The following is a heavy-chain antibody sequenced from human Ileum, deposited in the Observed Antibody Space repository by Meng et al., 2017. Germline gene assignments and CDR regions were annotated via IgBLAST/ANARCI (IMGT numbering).Heavy chain of an antibody. Sequence: SETLSLTCTVSGGSISSYYWSWIRQPPGKGLEWIGYIYYSGSTNYNPSLKSRVTISVDTSKNQFSLELSSVTAADTAVYYCARDYGGNSGAPNYYYYGMDVWGQGTTVTVSS. J-gene: IGHJ6*02. CDR1: GGSISSYY. D-gene: IGHD4-23*01. CDR3: ARDYGGNSGAPNYYYYGMDV. V-gene: IGHV4-59*01. CDR2: IYYSGST.